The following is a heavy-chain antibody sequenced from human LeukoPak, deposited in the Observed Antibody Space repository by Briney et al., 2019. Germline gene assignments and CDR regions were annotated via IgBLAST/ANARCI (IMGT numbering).Heavy chain of an antibody. J-gene: IGHJ5*02. V-gene: IGHV4-4*07. D-gene: IGHD5-24*01. CDR3: ARGDGLSDWFNP. Sequence: SETLSLTCSVSGGSLSTNYWSWIRQPAGKGLEWIGRIYISGSTNYNASLKRRVTMSVDTAKNQFSLKLRSVTAADTAVYYCARGDGLSDWFNPWGQGILVTVSS. CDR2: IYISGST. CDR1: GGSLSTNY.